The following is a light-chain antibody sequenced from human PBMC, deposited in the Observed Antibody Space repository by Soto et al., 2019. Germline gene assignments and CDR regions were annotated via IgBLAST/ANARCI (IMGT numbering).Light chain of an antibody. Sequence: EIVMAQSPATLCVSPGERGTLCCRVSQSVSSNLAWYQQKPGQAPRLLIYGASTRATGIPARFSGSGSGTEFTLTISSLQSEDFAVYYCQQYNNWPPWTFGQGTKVDIK. V-gene: IGKV3-15*01. J-gene: IGKJ1*01. CDR3: QQYNNWPPWT. CDR2: GAS. CDR1: QSVSSN.